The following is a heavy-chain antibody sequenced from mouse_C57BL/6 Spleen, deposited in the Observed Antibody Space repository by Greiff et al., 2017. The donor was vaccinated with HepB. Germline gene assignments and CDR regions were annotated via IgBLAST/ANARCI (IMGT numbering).Heavy chain of an antibody. Sequence: QVQLQQPGAELVMPGASVKLSCKASGYPFTSYGMHWVKQRPGQGLEWIGEIDPSDSYTNYNQKFKGKSTLTVDKSSSTAYMQLSSLTSEDSAVYYCARSENDSFAYWGQGTLVTVSA. D-gene: IGHD2-4*01. V-gene: IGHV1-69*01. CDR2: IDPSDSYT. CDR3: ARSENDSFAY. CDR1: GYPFTSYG. J-gene: IGHJ3*01.